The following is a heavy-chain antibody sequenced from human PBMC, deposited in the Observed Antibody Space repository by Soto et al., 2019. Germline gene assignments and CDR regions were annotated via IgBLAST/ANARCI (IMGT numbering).Heavy chain of an antibody. CDR1: GYTFTSYG. Sequence: ASVKVSCKASGYTFTSYGISWVRQAPGQGLEWRGWISAYNGNTNYAQKLQGRVTMTTDTSASTAYMELSSLRSEDTAVYYCAKVRVTVILTAYYDRYGMVDSGRRT. D-gene: IGHD3-9*01. J-gene: IGHJ6*02. CDR3: AKVRVTVILTAYYDRYGMVD. V-gene: IGHV1-18*01. CDR2: ISAYNGNT.